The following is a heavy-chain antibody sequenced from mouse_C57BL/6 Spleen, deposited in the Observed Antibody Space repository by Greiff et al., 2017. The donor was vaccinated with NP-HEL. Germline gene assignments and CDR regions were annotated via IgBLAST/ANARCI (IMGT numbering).Heavy chain of an antibody. CDR3: SRSRTGYFDY. V-gene: IGHV7-3*01. CDR1: GFTFTDYY. Sequence: EVMLVESGGGLVQPGGSLSLSCAASGFTFTDYYMSWVRQPPGKALEWLGFIRTKANGYTTEYSASVKGRFTISRDNSQSILYLQMNALRAEDSATYYCSRSRTGYFDYWGQGTTLTVSS. J-gene: IGHJ2*01. CDR2: IRTKANGYTT. D-gene: IGHD4-1*01.